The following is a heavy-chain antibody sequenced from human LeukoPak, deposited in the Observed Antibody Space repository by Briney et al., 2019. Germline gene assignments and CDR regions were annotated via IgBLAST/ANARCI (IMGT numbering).Heavy chain of an antibody. D-gene: IGHD1-14*01. J-gene: IGHJ6*03. CDR1: GYTFTGYY. CDR2: INPNSGGT. V-gene: IGHV1-2*02. CDR3: ARGRKSGGYFYYMDV. Sequence: ASVNVSCKASGYTFTGYYMHCVRQAPGQGLEWMGWINPNSGGTNYAQKFQGRVTMTRDTSISTVYMELSSLRSEDTAVYYCARGRKSGGYFYYMDVWGKGTTVTVSS.